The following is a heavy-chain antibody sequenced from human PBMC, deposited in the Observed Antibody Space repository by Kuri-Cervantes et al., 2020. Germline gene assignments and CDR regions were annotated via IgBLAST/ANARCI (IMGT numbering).Heavy chain of an antibody. CDR3: ARRRPSSSWYSGRGVGGWFDP. CDR1: GYTFTSYG. J-gene: IGHJ5*02. V-gene: IGHV1-8*02. CDR2: MNPNSGNT. D-gene: IGHD6-13*01. Sequence: ASVKVSCKASGYTFTSYGISWVRQAPGQGLEWMGWMNPNSGNTGYAQKFQGRVTMTRNTSISTAYMELSSLRSEDTAVYYCARRRPSSSWYSGRGVGGWFDPWGQGTLVTSPQ.